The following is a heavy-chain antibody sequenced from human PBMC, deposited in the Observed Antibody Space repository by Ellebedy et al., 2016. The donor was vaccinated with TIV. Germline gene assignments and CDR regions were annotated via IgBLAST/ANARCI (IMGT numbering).Heavy chain of an antibody. CDR3: ARVNWNYGDAFDI. CDR1: GYTFTGYFF. Sequence: ASVKVSCKASGYTFTGYFFMHWVRQAPGQGLEWMGIINPSGGSTSYAQKFQGRVTMTRDTSTSTVYMELSSLRSEDTAVYYCARVNWNYGDAFDIWGQGTMVTVSS. J-gene: IGHJ3*02. V-gene: IGHV1-46*01. D-gene: IGHD1-7*01. CDR2: INPSGGST.